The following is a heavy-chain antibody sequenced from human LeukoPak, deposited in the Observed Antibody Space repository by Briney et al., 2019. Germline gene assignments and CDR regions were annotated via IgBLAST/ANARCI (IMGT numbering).Heavy chain of an antibody. CDR3: AGDYGGNSGP. J-gene: IGHJ5*02. Sequence: SETLSLTCTVSGGSFSTYYWSWIRQPPGRGLEWIGYIYYTGNTNYNPSLKSRVTISVDTSKNQVSLKLRSVTAADTAVYYCAGDYGGNSGPWGQGTLVTVSS. D-gene: IGHD4-23*01. CDR2: IYYTGNT. V-gene: IGHV4-59*01. CDR1: GGSFSTYY.